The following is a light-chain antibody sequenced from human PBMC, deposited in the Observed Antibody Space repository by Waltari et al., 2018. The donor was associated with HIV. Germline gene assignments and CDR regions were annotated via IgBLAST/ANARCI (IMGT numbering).Light chain of an antibody. Sequence: QSVLTQAPSVSGAPGQRVTISCTGTSSHIGAGFDVPWYQQLPGTAPKLLIYGNNNRPSGVPDRFSGSRSGTSASLAITGLQAEDEADYYCQSYDSRLSGSRVFGGGTKLTVL. J-gene: IGLJ2*01. CDR1: SSHIGAGFD. CDR2: GNN. V-gene: IGLV1-40*01. CDR3: QSYDSRLSGSRV.